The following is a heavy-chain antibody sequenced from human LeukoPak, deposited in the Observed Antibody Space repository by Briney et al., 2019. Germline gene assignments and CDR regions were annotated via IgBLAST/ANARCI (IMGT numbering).Heavy chain of an antibody. V-gene: IGHV3-23*01. Sequence: GGSLRLSCAASGXSFSTYAVSWVRQAPVKGLEWVSAISATGGSTYYADSVKGRFTISRDNSKNTLYLQINTLRAEDTAVYYCANRPLDYWGQGTLVTVSS. CDR1: GXSFSTYA. J-gene: IGHJ4*02. CDR2: ISATGGST. CDR3: ANRPLDY.